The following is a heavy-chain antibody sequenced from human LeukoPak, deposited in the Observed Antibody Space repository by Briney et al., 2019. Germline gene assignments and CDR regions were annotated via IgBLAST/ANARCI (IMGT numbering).Heavy chain of an antibody. CDR1: GYTFTGYY. CDR2: INPNSGGT. V-gene: IGHV1-2*02. D-gene: IGHD3-22*01. Sequence: ASVKVSCKASGYTFTGYYMHWVRQAPGQGLEWMGWINPNSGGTNYAQKFQGRVTMTRDTSISTAYMELSRLRSDDTAVYYCARSLIVVVRQYNWFDPWGQGTLVTVSS. CDR3: ARSLIVVVRQYNWFDP. J-gene: IGHJ5*02.